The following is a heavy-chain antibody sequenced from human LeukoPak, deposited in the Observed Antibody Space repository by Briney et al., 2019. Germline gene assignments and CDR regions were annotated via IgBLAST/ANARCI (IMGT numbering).Heavy chain of an antibody. V-gene: IGHV1-18*01. D-gene: IGHD6-13*01. CDR1: GYTFTRYG. CDR3: ARGPIAAAGDY. Sequence: GASVKVSCKASGYTFTRYGITWVRQAPGQGLEWMGWINANNGNTNYAQNLQGRVTMTRDTTTSTAYMELRSLRSDDTAVYYWARGPIAAAGDYWGQGTLVTVSS. CDR2: INANNGNT. J-gene: IGHJ4*02.